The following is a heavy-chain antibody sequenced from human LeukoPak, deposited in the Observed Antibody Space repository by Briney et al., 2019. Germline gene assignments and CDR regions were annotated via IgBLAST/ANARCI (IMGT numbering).Heavy chain of an antibody. J-gene: IGHJ6*04. CDR2: IYRSRYI. CDR1: GFVFSTYK. CDR3: ARAVYGSGSYGTYYFFYGIDV. Sequence: PGGSLRLSCAASGFVFSTYKMNRVRQAPGKGLEWVSSIYRSRYIYYAESVKGRFTISRDNAKNSLYLQLNSLRAEDTAAYYCARAVYGSGSYGTYYFFYGIDVWGKGTTVTVSS. D-gene: IGHD3-10*01. V-gene: IGHV3-21*01.